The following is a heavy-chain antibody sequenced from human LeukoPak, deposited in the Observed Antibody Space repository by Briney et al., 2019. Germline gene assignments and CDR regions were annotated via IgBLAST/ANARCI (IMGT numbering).Heavy chain of an antibody. CDR1: GFSFSTYA. J-gene: IGHJ3*02. CDR3: AKLIVATIHGAFVI. Sequence: GGSLRLSCAASGFSFSTYAMSWVRQAPGKGLEWVSAISGSGGSTYYADSVKGRFTISRDNAKNTLYLQMNSLRAEDTAVYYCAKLIVATIHGAFVIWGQGTTVTVSS. CDR2: ISGSGGST. V-gene: IGHV3-23*01. D-gene: IGHD5-12*01.